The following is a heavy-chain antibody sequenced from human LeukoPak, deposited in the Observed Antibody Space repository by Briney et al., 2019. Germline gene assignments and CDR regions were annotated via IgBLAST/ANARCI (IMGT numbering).Heavy chain of an antibody. Sequence: GGSLRLSCAASGFTFSSYSMNWVRQAPGKGLEWVSYISSSSSPIYYTDSVMGRFTISRDNAKNSLYLQMKSLRAEDTAVYYCARAKITMVRGVIPQPDYWGQGTLVTVSS. CDR2: ISSSSSPI. CDR1: GFTFSSYS. V-gene: IGHV3-48*01. J-gene: IGHJ4*02. D-gene: IGHD3-10*01. CDR3: ARAKITMVRGVIPQPDY.